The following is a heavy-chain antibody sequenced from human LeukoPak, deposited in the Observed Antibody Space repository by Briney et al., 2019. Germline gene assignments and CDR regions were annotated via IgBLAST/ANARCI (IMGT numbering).Heavy chain of an antibody. V-gene: IGHV1-69*13. CDR1: GYTFTSYG. CDR3: ARDRRQTYYYDSSGYYFDY. J-gene: IGHJ4*02. D-gene: IGHD3-22*01. Sequence: SVKVSCKASGYTFTSYGISWVRQAPGQGLEWMGGIIPIFGTANYAQKFQGRVTITADESTSTAYMELSSLRSEDTAVYYCARDRRQTYYYDSSGYYFDYWGQGTLVTVSS. CDR2: IIPIFGTA.